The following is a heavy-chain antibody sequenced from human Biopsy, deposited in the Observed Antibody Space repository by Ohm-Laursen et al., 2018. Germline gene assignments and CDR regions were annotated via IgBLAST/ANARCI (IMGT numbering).Heavy chain of an antibody. CDR2: FRFEDRT. CDR3: ASVVLGPTNDAFDL. CDR1: GGSFTGHY. J-gene: IGHJ3*01. D-gene: IGHD3-22*01. V-gene: IGHV4-59*07. Sequence: SDTLSLTCTVSGGSFTGHYWTWIRQPPGKGLEWIGYFRFEDRTSYNSSLKSRVTISADTSKNQFSLRLRSVTAADTAMYYCASVVLGPTNDAFDLWGQGTMVVVSS.